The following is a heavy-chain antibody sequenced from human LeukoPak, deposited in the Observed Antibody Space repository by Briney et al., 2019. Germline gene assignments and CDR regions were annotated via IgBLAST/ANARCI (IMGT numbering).Heavy chain of an antibody. J-gene: IGHJ4*02. CDR3: ARSNQADDY. CDR2: TNPGGSDT. V-gene: IGHV3-74*01. CDR1: GFTFSNYW. D-gene: IGHD1-14*01. Sequence: GGSLRLSCAASGFTFSNYWMHWVRQVPGKGLVWVSRTNPGGSDTAYADSVKGRFTISRDNARNTLYLQMDSLRAEDTAVYYCARSNQADDYWGQGTLVTVSS.